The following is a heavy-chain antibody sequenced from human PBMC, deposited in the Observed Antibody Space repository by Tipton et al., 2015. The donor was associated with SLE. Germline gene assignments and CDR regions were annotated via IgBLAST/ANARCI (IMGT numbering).Heavy chain of an antibody. J-gene: IGHJ3*02. CDR3: ARVWLNNAFDI. CDR2: IYYSGST. V-gene: IGHV4-39*07. CDR1: GGSISSSLYF. D-gene: IGHD2/OR15-2a*01. Sequence: TLSLTCTVSGGSISSSLYFWAWIRQPPGKALEWIGSIYYSGSTYYKPSLKSRVTMSVDTSKNQFSLKLTSVTAADTAVYFCARVWLNNAFDIWGQGTRVTVSS.